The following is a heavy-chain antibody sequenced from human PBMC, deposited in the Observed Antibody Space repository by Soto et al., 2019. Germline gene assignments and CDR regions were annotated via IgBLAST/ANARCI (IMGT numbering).Heavy chain of an antibody. CDR3: ARGKGMEENYFYYGLDI. V-gene: IGHV1-3*01. Sequence: ASVKVSCKASGYTFSTYGMHWVHQAPGQSLEWMGWLNGGTGQTRYSQRFQDRVIITRDTSASTGYMELSSLRSEDTAVYYCARGKGMEENYFYYGLDIWGQGTTVTVSS. D-gene: IGHD1-1*01. J-gene: IGHJ6*02. CDR2: LNGGTGQT. CDR1: GYTFSTYG.